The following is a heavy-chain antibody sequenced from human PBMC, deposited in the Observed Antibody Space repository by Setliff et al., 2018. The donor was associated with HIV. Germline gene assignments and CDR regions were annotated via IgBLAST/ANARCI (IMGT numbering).Heavy chain of an antibody. CDR2: INHSGST. V-gene: IGHV4-34*01. CDR3: AGGPGTTSIDY. J-gene: IGHJ4*02. CDR1: GGSFSGYY. D-gene: IGHD1-26*01. Sequence: PSETLSLTCAVYGGSFSGYYWSWIRQPPGKGLEWIGEINHSGSTNYNMSLWSRVTISLDASRNQFSQELISVTAADTAVYYCAGGPGTTSIDYWAQGTLVTVSS.